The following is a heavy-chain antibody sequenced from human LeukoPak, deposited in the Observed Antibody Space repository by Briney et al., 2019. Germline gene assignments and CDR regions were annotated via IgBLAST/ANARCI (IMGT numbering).Heavy chain of an antibody. CDR2: ISGSGGST. V-gene: IGHV3-23*01. J-gene: IGHJ4*02. Sequence: PGGSLRLSCAASGFTFSSYAMSWVRQAPGKGLEWVSAISGSGGSTYYADSVKGRFTISRDNSKNTLYLQMNSLRAEDTAVYYRAKDDYYDSSGYYDYWGQGTLVTVSS. D-gene: IGHD3-22*01. CDR3: AKDDYYDSSGYYDY. CDR1: GFTFSSYA.